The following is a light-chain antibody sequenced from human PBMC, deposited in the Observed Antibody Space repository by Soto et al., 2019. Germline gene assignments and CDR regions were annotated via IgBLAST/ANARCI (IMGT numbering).Light chain of an antibody. CDR2: NYN. V-gene: IGLV1-44*01. CDR3: VAWDDGLKGPV. J-gene: IGLJ2*01. CDR1: SSNIGSNT. Sequence: QSVLTQPPSASGTPGQRVTISCSGSSSNIGSNTVNWYQQVPGTAPKLLIYNYNQRPSGVPDRISGSKSGTSASLAISGLQSEDEADYYCVAWDDGLKGPVFGGGTKLTRP.